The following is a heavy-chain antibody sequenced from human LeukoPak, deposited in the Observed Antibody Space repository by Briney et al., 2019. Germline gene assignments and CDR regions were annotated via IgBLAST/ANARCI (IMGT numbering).Heavy chain of an antibody. CDR2: ISGSGGCT. V-gene: IGHV3-23*01. CDR3: AKGRDGYNADFDY. D-gene: IGHD5-12*01. CDR1: GFTFSSYA. J-gene: IGHJ4*02. Sequence: GGSLRLSCAASGFTFSSYAMSWVRQAPGKGLEWVSGISGSGGCTYYADSVKGRFTISRDNSKNTLYLQMNSLRAEDTAVYYCAKGRDGYNADFDYGGQEPLVTVP.